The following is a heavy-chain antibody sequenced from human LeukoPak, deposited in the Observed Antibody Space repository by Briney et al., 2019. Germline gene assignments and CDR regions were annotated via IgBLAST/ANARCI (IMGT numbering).Heavy chain of an antibody. V-gene: IGHV4-39*07. D-gene: IGHD1-14*01. CDR2: IYYSGST. Sequence: SETLSLTCTVSGGSMSSSSVYWGWIRQPPGKGLEWIGSIYYSGSTNYNPSLKSRVTISVDTSKNQFSLKVTSVTAADTAVYYCAREGPEGRYYFDSWGQGTLVTVSS. CDR1: GGSMSSSSVY. CDR3: AREGPEGRYYFDS. J-gene: IGHJ4*02.